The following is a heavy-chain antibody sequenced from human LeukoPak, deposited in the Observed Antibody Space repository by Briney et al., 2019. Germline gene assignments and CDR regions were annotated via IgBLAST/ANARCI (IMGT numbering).Heavy chain of an antibody. CDR2: ISGSSSYI. D-gene: IGHD4-17*01. CDR3: ARTGTTVTSDR. Sequence: GGSLRLSCAASGFTFSSYSMNWVRQAPGKGLEWVSSISGSSSYIYYADSVKGRFTISRDNAKNSLYLQMNSLRAEDTAVYYCARTGTTVTSDRWGQGTLVTVSS. CDR1: GFTFSSYS. V-gene: IGHV3-21*01. J-gene: IGHJ4*02.